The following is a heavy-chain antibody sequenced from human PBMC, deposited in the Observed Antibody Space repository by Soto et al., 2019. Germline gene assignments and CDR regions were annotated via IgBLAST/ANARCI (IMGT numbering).Heavy chain of an antibody. Sequence: SETLSLTCAFSCYSIISSNWWGWIRQPPGKGLEWIGYIYYSGSTYYNPSLKSRVTMSVDTSKNQFSLKLSSVTAVDTAVYYCARNSIGSYGDNWFDPWGQGTLVTVSS. CDR2: IYYSGST. V-gene: IGHV4-28*01. J-gene: IGHJ5*02. D-gene: IGHD4-17*01. CDR3: ARNSIGSYGDNWFDP. CDR1: CYSIISSNW.